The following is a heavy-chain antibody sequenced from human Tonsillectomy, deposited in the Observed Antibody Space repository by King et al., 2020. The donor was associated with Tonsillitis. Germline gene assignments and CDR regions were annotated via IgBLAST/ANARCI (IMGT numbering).Heavy chain of an antibody. V-gene: IGHV3-30*04. D-gene: IGHD6-13*01. CDR3: SCGYSAAAYFDY. CDR1: GFTFSSYA. Sequence: QLVQSGGGVVQPGRSLRLSCAASGFTFSSYAMHWVRQAPGKGLEWVAVISYDGSNKYYADSVKGRFTISRDNSKNTLYLQMNSLRAEDTAVYYCSCGYSAAAYFDYWGQGNLVTVSS. J-gene: IGHJ4*02. CDR2: ISYDGSNK.